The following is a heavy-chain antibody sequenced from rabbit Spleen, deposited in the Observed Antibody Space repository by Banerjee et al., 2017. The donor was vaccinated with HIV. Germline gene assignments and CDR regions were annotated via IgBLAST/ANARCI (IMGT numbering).Heavy chain of an antibody. V-gene: IGHV1S43*01. Sequence: MCWVRQAPGKGLEWIACINAVTGRAVYASWVNGRFTISRSVSLLTVYLTMASLTAADTAAYFCASGTGYYVRYGYARHPFNLWGPGTLVTVS. CDR2: INAVTGRA. J-gene: IGHJ4*01. D-gene: IGHD6-1*01. CDR3: ASGTGYYVRYGYARHPFNL.